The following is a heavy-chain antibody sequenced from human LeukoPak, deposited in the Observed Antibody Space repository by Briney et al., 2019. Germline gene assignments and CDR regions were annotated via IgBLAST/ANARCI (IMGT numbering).Heavy chain of an antibody. D-gene: IGHD4-17*01. CDR3: VRVVTTGTYFDY. CDR1: GASISTYY. V-gene: IGHV4-4*07. CDR2: IYTSGST. Sequence: SETLSLTCSVSGASISTYYWSWIRQPAGKGLEWIGRIYTSGSTNYNPSLKSRVTMSVDTSKNQFSLKLSSVTAADTAVYYCVRVVTTGTYFDYWGQGTLVTVSS. J-gene: IGHJ4*02.